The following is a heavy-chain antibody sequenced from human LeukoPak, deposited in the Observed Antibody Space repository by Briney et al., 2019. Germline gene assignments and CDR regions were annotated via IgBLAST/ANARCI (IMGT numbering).Heavy chain of an antibody. D-gene: IGHD2-15*01. CDR2: INTDGSST. J-gene: IGHJ6*02. Sequence: GGSLRLSCAASGFTFSTYWMHWVRQAPGKGLEWVSHINTDGSSTTYADSVKGRFTISRDNAKNTLYLQMNSLRAEDTAVYYCAKGPEEIVVVVPPTLLYGMDVWGQGTTVTVSS. V-gene: IGHV3-74*01. CDR3: AKGPEEIVVVVPPTLLYGMDV. CDR1: GFTFSTYW.